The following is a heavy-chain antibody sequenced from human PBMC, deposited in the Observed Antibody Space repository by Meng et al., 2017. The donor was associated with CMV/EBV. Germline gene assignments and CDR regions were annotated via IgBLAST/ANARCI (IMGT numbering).Heavy chain of an antibody. CDR2: ISWNSGSI. V-gene: IGHV3-9*01. J-gene: IGHJ4*02. D-gene: IGHD4/OR15-4a*01. CDR3: AKDGAPTRAFDY. CDR1: GFTFDDYA. Sequence: SLKISCAASGFTFDDYAMHWVRQAPGKGLKWVSGISWNSGSIGYADSVKGRFTISRDNAKNSLYLQMNSLRAEDTALYYCAKDGAPTRAFDYWGQGTLVTVSS.